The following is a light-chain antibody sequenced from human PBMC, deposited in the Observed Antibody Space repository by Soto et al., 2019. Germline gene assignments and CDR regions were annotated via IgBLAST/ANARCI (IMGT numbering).Light chain of an antibody. CDR2: DAS. CDR3: QQYNNWPPST. CDR1: QGISSD. J-gene: IGKJ1*01. V-gene: IGKV3D-15*01. Sequence: EKVMTQSPATLSVSPGERATLSCRASQGISSDLAWYQQKPGQAPRLLIYDASNRATGIPARFSGSGSGTEFTLTISSLQSEDFGVYYCQQYNNWPPSTFGQGTKVDIK.